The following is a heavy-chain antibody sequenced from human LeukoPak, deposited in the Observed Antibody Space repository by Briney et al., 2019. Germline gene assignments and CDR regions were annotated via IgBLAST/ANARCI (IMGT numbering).Heavy chain of an antibody. CDR1: GFTFSSYE. D-gene: IGHD3-10*01. Sequence: TGGPLRLSCAASGFTFSSYEMNWVRQAPGKGLEWVSYISSSGTNIYYADSVKGRFTISRDNAKNSLYLQMNSLRAEDTSVYYCARDRRGYMDVWGKGTTVTVSS. CDR3: ARDRRGYMDV. CDR2: ISSSGTNI. V-gene: IGHV3-48*03. J-gene: IGHJ6*03.